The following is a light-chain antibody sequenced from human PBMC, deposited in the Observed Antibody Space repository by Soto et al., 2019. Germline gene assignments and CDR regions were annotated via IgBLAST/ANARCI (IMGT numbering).Light chain of an antibody. Sequence: IQMTQSPSTLSASVGDRVTITCRASQSLTGWLAWYQQKPGRAPTLLISKASSLESEVPSRFSGSGSGTEFTLTITSLQPDDFATYYCQHYNSYSGTFGQGTKVDIK. CDR2: KAS. J-gene: IGKJ1*01. CDR3: QHYNSYSGT. CDR1: QSLTGW. V-gene: IGKV1-5*03.